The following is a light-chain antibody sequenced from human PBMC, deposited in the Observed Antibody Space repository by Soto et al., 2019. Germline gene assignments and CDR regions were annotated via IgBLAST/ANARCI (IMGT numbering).Light chain of an antibody. V-gene: IGKV1-33*01. CDR3: QQYDILTT. Sequence: DLQMTQSPSSLSASIGDRVTITCQASQDITNFLNWYQQTPGKAPKLLIYAAFNLETGVPSRFSGSGSGTDFTFTISSLQPEDIATYYCQQYDILTTFGQGTRLEIK. J-gene: IGKJ5*01. CDR2: AAF. CDR1: QDITNF.